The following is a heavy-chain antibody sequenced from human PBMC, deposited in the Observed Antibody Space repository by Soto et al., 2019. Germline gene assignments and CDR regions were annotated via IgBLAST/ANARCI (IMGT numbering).Heavy chain of an antibody. J-gene: IGHJ3*02. V-gene: IGHV5-51*01. Sequence: PGESLKISCKGSGYSFTSYWIGWVRQMPGKGLEWMGIIYPGDSDARYSPSFQGQVTFSADKSINTAYLQWSSLEASDSATYFCARQNRHGGDYYYGRTGYSRDSFDIWGQGTKVTVSS. D-gene: IGHD3-22*01. CDR3: ARQNRHGGDYYYGRTGYSRDSFDI. CDR2: IYPGDSDA. CDR1: GYSFTSYW.